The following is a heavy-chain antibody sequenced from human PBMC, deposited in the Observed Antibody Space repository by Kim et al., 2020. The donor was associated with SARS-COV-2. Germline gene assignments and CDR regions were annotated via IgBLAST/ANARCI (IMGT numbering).Heavy chain of an antibody. CDR3: AKHPRSMVVRGGYFQH. D-gene: IGHD2-15*01. J-gene: IGHJ1*01. V-gene: IGHV3-30*18. CDR1: GFTFSSYG. CDR2: ISYDGSNK. Sequence: GGSLRLSCAASGFTFSSYGMHWVRQAPGKGLEWVAVISYDGSNKYYADSVKGRFTISRDNSKNTLYLQMNSLRAEDTAVYYCAKHPRSMVVRGGYFQHWG.